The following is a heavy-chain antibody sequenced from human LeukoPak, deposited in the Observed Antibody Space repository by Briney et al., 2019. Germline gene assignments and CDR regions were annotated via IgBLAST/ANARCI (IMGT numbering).Heavy chain of an antibody. Sequence: ASVKVSCKASGFPFTGRYFHWIRQAPGQGLQWMGWINPDAGDTEYGQEFQGRVTMTRDQSTGSAFMDLSSLRSDDTAVYYCATGDDFWPDYWGQGTLVTVSS. V-gene: IGHV1-2*02. J-gene: IGHJ4*02. CDR2: INPDAGDT. CDR1: GFPFTGRY. D-gene: IGHD3-3*01. CDR3: ATGDDFWPDY.